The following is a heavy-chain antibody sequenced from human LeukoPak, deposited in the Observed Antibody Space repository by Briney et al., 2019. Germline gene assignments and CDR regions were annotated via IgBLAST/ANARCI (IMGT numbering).Heavy chain of an antibody. CDR3: ARDLSYDSSVPGLDY. CDR2: IIPSLTIA. CDR1: GCTFTSYA. J-gene: IGHJ4*02. D-gene: IGHD3-22*01. V-gene: IGHV1-69*04. Sequence: SVKLSCKASGCTFTSYAISWGRQARGQGLGWRGRIIPSLTIANHAQKFQGSVTITAAKSPSTACMELSSLRSEDTALYYCARDLSYDSSVPGLDYWGQGTLVTVSS.